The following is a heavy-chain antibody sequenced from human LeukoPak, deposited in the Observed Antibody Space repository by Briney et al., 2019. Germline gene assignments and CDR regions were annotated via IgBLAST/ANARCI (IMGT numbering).Heavy chain of an antibody. D-gene: IGHD2-15*01. CDR3: ARGDKFSGDY. V-gene: IGHV3-7*04. Sequence: GGSLRLSCAASGFTFSTYWMSWVRQAPGKGLEWVANIHQDGNEKYYVDSVKGRFTVSRDNAKSSLYLQMNSLRAEDTAVYYCARGDKFSGDYWGQGTLVTVSS. CDR2: IHQDGNEK. J-gene: IGHJ4*02. CDR1: GFTFSTYW.